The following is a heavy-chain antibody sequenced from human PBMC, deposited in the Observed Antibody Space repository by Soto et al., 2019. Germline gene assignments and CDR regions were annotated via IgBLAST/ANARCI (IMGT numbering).Heavy chain of an antibody. V-gene: IGHV3-30*14. CDR1: GFTFSTYA. Sequence: QVQLVQSGGGSVQPGDSLRLSCAASGFTFSTYALHWVRQAPGKGLEWVAFISYTGGDQYYADSVKGRFTISRDNSKNTVSLQMTSLKAEDAAVYYCAIDCFLYISGVYYDYWGQGALVTVSS. CDR3: AIDCFLYISGVYYDY. CDR2: ISYTGGDQ. D-gene: IGHD6-19*01. J-gene: IGHJ4*02.